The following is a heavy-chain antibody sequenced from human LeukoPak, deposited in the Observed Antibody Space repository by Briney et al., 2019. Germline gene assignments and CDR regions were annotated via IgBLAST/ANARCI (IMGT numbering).Heavy chain of an antibody. J-gene: IGHJ4*02. CDR1: GYTFANYA. CDR3: VRDSGRGWYEFR. V-gene: IGHV1-3*03. Sequence: ASVKVSCKASGYTFANYAIHWVRQAPGQRLEWMGWINTRSGDPEYSHEFQGRVTISRDIAESTASMELRSLRSDDMGVYYCVRDSGRGWYEFRWGQGTLVTVSS. D-gene: IGHD6-19*01. CDR2: INTRSGDP.